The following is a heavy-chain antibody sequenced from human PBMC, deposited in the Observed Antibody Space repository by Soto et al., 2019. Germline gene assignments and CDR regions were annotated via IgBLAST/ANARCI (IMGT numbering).Heavy chain of an antibody. V-gene: IGHV5-10-1*01. CDR2: IDPSDSYT. Sequence: ESLKVSCKGSGYRFTSYWIIWVRQMPGKGLEWMGRIDPSDSYTNYRPSFQGHVTISADKSISNAYLQWSSLKASDTAMYYCARRYYYGMDVWGQGTTVTVSS. CDR3: ARRYYYGMDV. CDR1: GYRFTSYW. J-gene: IGHJ6*02.